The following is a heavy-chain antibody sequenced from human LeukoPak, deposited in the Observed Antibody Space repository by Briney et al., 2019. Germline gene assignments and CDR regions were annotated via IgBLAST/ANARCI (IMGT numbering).Heavy chain of an antibody. V-gene: IGHV4-59*01. CDR1: GGSISSYY. D-gene: IGHD2-15*01. Sequence: QSSETLSLTCTVSGGSISSYYWSWIRQPPGKGLEWIGYIYYSGSTNYNPSLKSRVTISVDTSKNQFSLKLNSVTAADTAVYYCASLSEYCSAGSCYLGWFDPWGQGTLVTVSS. CDR2: IYYSGST. J-gene: IGHJ5*02. CDR3: ASLSEYCSAGSCYLGWFDP.